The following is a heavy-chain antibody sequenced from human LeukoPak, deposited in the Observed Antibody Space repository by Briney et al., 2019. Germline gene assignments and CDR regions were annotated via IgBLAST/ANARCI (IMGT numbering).Heavy chain of an antibody. CDR1: GASISYYY. CDR3: ASHHGRGEAFDY. V-gene: IGHV4-59*01. CDR2: MYYSGIP. D-gene: IGHD3-10*01. J-gene: IGHJ4*02. Sequence: PSETLSLTCTVSGASISYYYWSWIRQPPGKRLEGIAYMYYSGIPNYSRSLKSRVTMSADKSNNQVSLTLTSVTAADTAVYYCASHHGRGEAFDYWGRVTLVTVSS.